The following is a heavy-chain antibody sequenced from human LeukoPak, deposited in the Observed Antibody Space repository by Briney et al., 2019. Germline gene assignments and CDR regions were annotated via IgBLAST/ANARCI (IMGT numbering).Heavy chain of an antibody. Sequence: GGSLRLSCAASGFTFSSYAMHWVRQAPGKGLEWVSLISWDGGRTYYADSVKGRFTISRDNSKNSLYLQMNSLRTEDTALYYCAIVGATDGFDYWGQGTLVTVSS. D-gene: IGHD1-26*01. CDR3: AIVGATDGFDY. CDR2: ISWDGGRT. V-gene: IGHV3-43*01. CDR1: GFTFSSYA. J-gene: IGHJ4*02.